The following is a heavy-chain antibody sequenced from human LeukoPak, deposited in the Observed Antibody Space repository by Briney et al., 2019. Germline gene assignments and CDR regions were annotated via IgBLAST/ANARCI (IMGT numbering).Heavy chain of an antibody. CDR3: ARDTYSSSWYVPNYFDY. D-gene: IGHD6-13*01. CDR2: IIPIFGTA. J-gene: IGHJ4*02. V-gene: IGHV1-69*05. CDR1: GGTFSSYA. Sequence: SVKVSCKASGGTFSSYAISLVRQAPGQGLEWMGRIIPIFGTANYAQKFQGRVTITTDESTSTAYMELSSLRSEDTAVYYCARDTYSSSWYVPNYFDYWGQGTLVTVSS.